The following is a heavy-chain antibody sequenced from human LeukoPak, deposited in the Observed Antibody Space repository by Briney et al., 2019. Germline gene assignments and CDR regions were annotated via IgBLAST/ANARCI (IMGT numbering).Heavy chain of an antibody. J-gene: IGHJ4*02. CDR1: AFTFSDYY. CDR3: ARDGEYYYVSSG. CDR2: ISSSGSTI. Sequence: GRSLRLSCAASAFTFSDYYMSWIRQAPGKWLEWVSYISSSGSTIYYADSVKGRFTISRDNAKNSLYLQMNSLRAEDTAVYYCARDGEYYYVSSGWGQGTLVTVSS. V-gene: IGHV3-11*01. D-gene: IGHD3-22*01.